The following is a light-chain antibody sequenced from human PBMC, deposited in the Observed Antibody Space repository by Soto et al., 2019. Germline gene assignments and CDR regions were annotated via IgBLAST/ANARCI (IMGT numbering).Light chain of an antibody. CDR3: QQYDNLPRT. CDR2: DAS. CDR1: QDISNY. J-gene: IGKJ3*01. V-gene: IGKV1-33*01. Sequence: DIQMTQSPSSLSASVGDRVTITCQASQDISNYLNWYQQKPGKAPKLLIYDASYLETGVPSRFSGSGSGTDFTFTISSLQPEDIATYYCQQYDNLPRTFGPGTKVDIK.